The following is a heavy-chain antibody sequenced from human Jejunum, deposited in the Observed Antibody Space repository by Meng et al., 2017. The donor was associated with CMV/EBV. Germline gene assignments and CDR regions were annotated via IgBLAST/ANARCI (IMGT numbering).Heavy chain of an antibody. J-gene: IGHJ4*02. V-gene: IGHV2-5*02. D-gene: IGHD3-10*01. CDR2: IYWDDDK. Sequence: GSSLLPSGMSVGWFRQPPRKALDWFALIYWDDDKRYSPSLKDRLTITKDTSKNQVVLTMTNMDPVDTATYYCSHRRPYGSGRYLDYWGQETLVTVSS. CDR1: GSSLLPSGMS. CDR3: SHRRPYGSGRYLDY.